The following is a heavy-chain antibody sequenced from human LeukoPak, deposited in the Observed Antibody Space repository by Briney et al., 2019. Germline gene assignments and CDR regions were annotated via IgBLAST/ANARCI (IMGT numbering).Heavy chain of an antibody. V-gene: IGHV3-11*04. CDR1: GFTFSDYY. D-gene: IGHD3-22*01. CDR3: ASGYDSSGYYYSEFDY. J-gene: IGHJ4*02. CDR2: ISSSGSTI. Sequence: SGGSLRLSCAASGFTFSDYYMSWIRQAPGKGLEWVSYISSSGSTIYYADSVKGRFTISRDNAKNSLYLQMNSLRAEDTAVYYCASGYDSSGYYYSEFDYWGQGTLVTVSS.